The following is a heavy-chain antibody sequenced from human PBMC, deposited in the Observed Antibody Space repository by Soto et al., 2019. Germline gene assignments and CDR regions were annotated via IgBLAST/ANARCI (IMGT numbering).Heavy chain of an antibody. D-gene: IGHD6-19*01. J-gene: IGHJ3*02. CDR3: ARGRARGSGWYIGAFDI. Sequence: QVQLVESGGGVVQPGRSLRLSCAASGFTFSSYGMHWVRQAPGKGLEWVAVIWYDGSNKYYADSVKGRFTISRDNSKNTLYLQMNSLRAEDTAVCYCARGRARGSGWYIGAFDIWGQGTMVTVSS. CDR1: GFTFSSYG. V-gene: IGHV3-33*01. CDR2: IWYDGSNK.